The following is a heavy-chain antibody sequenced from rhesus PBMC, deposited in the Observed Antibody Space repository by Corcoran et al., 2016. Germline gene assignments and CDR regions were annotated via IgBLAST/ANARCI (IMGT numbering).Heavy chain of an antibody. CDR2: IGGSSGST. J-gene: IGHJ4*01. V-gene: IGHV4-127*01. CDR1: GSSISRGYG. Sequence: QVQLQESGPGLVKPSEPLSPTCAVPGSSISRGYGWCWIRPPPGKGLAWIGYIGGSSGSTNYNPSLKSRVTISKDTSKNQFSLKLSSVTAADTAVYYCARENSWNYLDYGGQGVLVTVSS. D-gene: IGHD1-1-1*01. CDR3: ARENSWNYLDY.